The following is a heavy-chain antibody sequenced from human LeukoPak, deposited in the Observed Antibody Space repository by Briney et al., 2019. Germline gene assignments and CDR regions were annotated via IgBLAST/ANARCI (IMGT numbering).Heavy chain of an antibody. D-gene: IGHD1-26*01. CDR2: ISGSGGST. Sequence: PGGSLRLSCAASGFTFSSYAMSWVRQAPGKGLEWVSAISGSGGSTYYADSVKGRFTISRDNSKSTLYLQMNSLRAEDTAVYYCAKDPTWELLTHFDYWGQGTLVTVSS. CDR1: GFTFSSYA. V-gene: IGHV3-23*01. J-gene: IGHJ4*02. CDR3: AKDPTWELLTHFDY.